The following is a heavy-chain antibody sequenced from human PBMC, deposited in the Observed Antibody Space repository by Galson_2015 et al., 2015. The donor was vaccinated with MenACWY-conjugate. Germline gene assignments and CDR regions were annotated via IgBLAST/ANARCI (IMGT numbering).Heavy chain of an antibody. J-gene: IGHJ4*02. CDR3: ARRLSIVVAGY. Sequence: SLRLSCAASGFTFRTYEMNWVRQAPGKGLEWVSNIKSGGNTIYYGDSVKGRFTISRDNAKNSLYLQMNSLRAEDTAIYYCARRLSIVVAGYWGQGTLVTVSS. D-gene: IGHD6-19*01. V-gene: IGHV3-48*03. CDR1: GFTFRTYE. CDR2: IKSGGNTI.